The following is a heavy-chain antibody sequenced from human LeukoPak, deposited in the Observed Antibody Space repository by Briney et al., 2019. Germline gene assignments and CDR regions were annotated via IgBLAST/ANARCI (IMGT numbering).Heavy chain of an antibody. V-gene: IGHV1-69*01. D-gene: IGHD3-9*01. J-gene: IGHJ4*02. CDR1: GGTFSSYA. CDR3: ARGDYDILRPFDY. Sequence: SVKVSCKASGGTFSSYAISWVRQAPGQGLEWMGGIIPIFGTANYAQKFQGRVTITADESTSTAYMELSSLRSADTAVYYCARGDYDILRPFDYWGQGTLVTVSS. CDR2: IIPIFGTA.